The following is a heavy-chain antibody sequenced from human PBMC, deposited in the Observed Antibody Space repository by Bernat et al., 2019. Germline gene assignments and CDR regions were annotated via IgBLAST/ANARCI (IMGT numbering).Heavy chain of an antibody. V-gene: IGHV3-48*03. J-gene: IGHJ4*02. D-gene: IGHD1-1*01. CDR2: IVSSGRTT. Sequence: VQLVESGGGLVQPGGSLRLSCAASGFNFSNYEMNWVRQAPGKGLEWVSYIVSSGRTTYSADSVRGRFTVSRDNAKNSLYLQMISLRAEDTAVYYCARGYSVKPLDYWGQGTLVTVSP. CDR1: GFNFSNYE. CDR3: ARGYSVKPLDY.